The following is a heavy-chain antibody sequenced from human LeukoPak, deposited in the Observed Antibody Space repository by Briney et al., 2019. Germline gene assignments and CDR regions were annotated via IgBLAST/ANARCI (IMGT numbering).Heavy chain of an antibody. Sequence: SETLFLTCTVSGGSISSYYWSWIRQPPGKGLEWIAYSYYSGSTNYNPSLKSLVTISVDTSKNQFSLKLSSVTAADTAVYYCARGYYDSSGYYYFDYWGQGTLVTVSS. D-gene: IGHD3-22*01. CDR2: SYYSGST. J-gene: IGHJ4*02. CDR1: GGSISSYY. V-gene: IGHV4-59*01. CDR3: ARGYYDSSGYYYFDY.